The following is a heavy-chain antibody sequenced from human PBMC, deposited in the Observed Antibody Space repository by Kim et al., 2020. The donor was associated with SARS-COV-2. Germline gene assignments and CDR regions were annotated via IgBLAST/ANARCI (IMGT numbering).Heavy chain of an antibody. CDR1: GGTFSSYA. D-gene: IGHD3-10*01. CDR3: ASGKGYGSGSYHYSLSNYGMDV. V-gene: IGHV1-69*13. J-gene: IGHJ6*02. Sequence: SVKVSCKASGGTFSSYAISWVRQAPGQGLEWMGGIIPIFGTANYAQKFQGRVTITADESTSTAYMELSSLRSEDTAVYYCASGKGYGSGSYHYSLSNYGMDVWGQGTTVTVSS. CDR2: IIPIFGTA.